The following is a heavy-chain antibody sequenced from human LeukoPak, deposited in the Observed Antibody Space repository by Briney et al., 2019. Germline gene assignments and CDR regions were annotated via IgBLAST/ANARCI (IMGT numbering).Heavy chain of an antibody. CDR2: IDWDDDK. V-gene: IGHV2-70*11. CDR3: ARIVWGQQLVPPLYYYYGMDV. CDR1: GFSLSTSGMC. Sequence: RESGPALVKPTQTLTLTCTFSGFSLSTSGMCVSWIRQPPGKALEWLARIDWDDDKYYSTSLKTRLTISKDTSKNQVVLTMTNMDPVDTATYYCARIVWGQQLVPPLYYYYGMDVWGQGTTVTVSS. D-gene: IGHD6-13*01. J-gene: IGHJ6*02.